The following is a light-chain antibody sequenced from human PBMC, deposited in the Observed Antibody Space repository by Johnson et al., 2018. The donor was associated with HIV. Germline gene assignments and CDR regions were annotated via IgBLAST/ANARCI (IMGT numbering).Light chain of an antibody. Sequence: QSVLTQPPSVSAAPGQKVTISCSGSSSNIGRNYVSWYQQLPGTAPKLLIFDNNKRPSGIPDRFSASKSGTSATLGITALQTGDEADYYCGTWDSSLSAYVFGTGTKVTVL. CDR3: GTWDSSLSAYV. V-gene: IGLV1-51*01. J-gene: IGLJ1*01. CDR2: DNN. CDR1: SSNIGRNY.